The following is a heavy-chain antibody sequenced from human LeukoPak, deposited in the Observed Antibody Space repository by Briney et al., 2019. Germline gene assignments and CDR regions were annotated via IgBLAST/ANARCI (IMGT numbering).Heavy chain of an antibody. CDR2: IIPIFGTA. CDR3: ARDRYYYDSSGYEPGLFDY. V-gene: IGHV1-69*01. Sequence: SVKVYCKASGGTFSSYAISWVRQAPGQGLEWMGGIIPIFGTANYAQKFQGRVTITADESTSTAYMELSSLRSEDTAVYYCARDRYYYDSSGYEPGLFDYWGQGTLVTVSS. D-gene: IGHD3-22*01. J-gene: IGHJ4*02. CDR1: GGTFSSYA.